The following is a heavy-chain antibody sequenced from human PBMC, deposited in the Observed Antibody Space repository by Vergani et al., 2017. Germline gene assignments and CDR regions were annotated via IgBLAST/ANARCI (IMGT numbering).Heavy chain of an antibody. CDR1: GGSISSSSYY. V-gene: IGHV4-39*07. D-gene: IGHD3-3*01. CDR2: IYYSGST. CDR3: AREASFLRFVEWLEYYYYMDV. Sequence: QLQLQESGPGLVKPSETLSLTCTVSGGSISSSSYYWGWIRQPPGKGLEWIGSIYYSGSTYYNPSLKSRVTISVDTSKNQFSLKLSSVTAAGTAVYYCAREASFLRFVEWLEYYYYMDVWGKGTTVTVSS. J-gene: IGHJ6*03.